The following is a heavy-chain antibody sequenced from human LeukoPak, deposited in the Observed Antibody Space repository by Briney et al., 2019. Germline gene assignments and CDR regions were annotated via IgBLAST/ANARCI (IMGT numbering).Heavy chain of an antibody. CDR3: ARVEFGKRWLQFWLHGTDV. CDR1: GFTFSSYA. Sequence: GGSLRLSCAASGFTFSSYAMHWVRQAPGKGLEWVAVISYDGSNKYYADSVKGRFTISRDNSKNTLYLQMNSLRAEDTAVYYCARVEFGKRWLQFWLHGTDVWGQGTTVTVSS. V-gene: IGHV3-30*04. D-gene: IGHD5-24*01. CDR2: ISYDGSNK. J-gene: IGHJ6*02.